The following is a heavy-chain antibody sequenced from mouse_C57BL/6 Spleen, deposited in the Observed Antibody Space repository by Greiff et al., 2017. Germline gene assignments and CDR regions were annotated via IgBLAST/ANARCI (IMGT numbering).Heavy chain of an antibody. CDR1: GFTFSSYG. CDR3: ARHDDGYFLFDY. J-gene: IGHJ2*01. Sequence: DVMLVESGGDLVKPGGSLKLSCAASGFTFSSYGMSWVRQTPDKRLEWVATISSGGSYTYYPDSVKGRFTISRDNAKNTLYLQMSSLKSEDTAMYYCARHDDGYFLFDYWGQGTTLTVSS. V-gene: IGHV5-6*02. D-gene: IGHD2-3*01. CDR2: ISSGGSYT.